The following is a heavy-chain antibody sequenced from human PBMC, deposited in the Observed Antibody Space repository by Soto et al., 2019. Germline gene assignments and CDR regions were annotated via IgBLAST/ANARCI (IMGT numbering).Heavy chain of an antibody. D-gene: IGHD1-26*01. Sequence: PGESLKISCKASGYSFTSYCSGWVRQMPGKGLEWMGIIHPGDSDTIYSPSFQGQVTISADKSISTAYLQRNSLKASDTAMYYCARPPYSASYYYFDQWGQGTPVTVSS. CDR1: GYSFTSYC. CDR3: ARPPYSASYYYFDQ. V-gene: IGHV5-51*01. CDR2: IHPGDSDT. J-gene: IGHJ4*02.